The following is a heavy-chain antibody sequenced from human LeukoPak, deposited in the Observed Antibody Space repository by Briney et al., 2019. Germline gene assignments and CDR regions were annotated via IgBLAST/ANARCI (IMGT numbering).Heavy chain of an antibody. CDR1: GFTVSSNY. J-gene: IGHJ4*02. CDR3: ARGQYSSGWYFDY. CDR2: IYSGGST. Sequence: GGSLRLSCAASGFTVSSNYMSWVRQAPGKGLEWVSVIYSGGSTYYADSVKGRFTISRDNSKNTLYRQMNSLRAEDTAVYYCARGQYSSGWYFDYWGQGTLVTVSS. V-gene: IGHV3-53*01. D-gene: IGHD6-19*01.